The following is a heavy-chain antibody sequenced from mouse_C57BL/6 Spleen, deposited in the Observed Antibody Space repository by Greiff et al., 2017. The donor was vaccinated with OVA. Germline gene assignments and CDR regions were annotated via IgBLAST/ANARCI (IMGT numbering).Heavy chain of an antibody. Sequence: DVKLVESGGGLVRPGGSLKLSCAASGFTFSSYAMSWVRQTPEKRLEWVATISDGGGYTYYPDNVKGRFTISRDNAKNNLYLQMSHLKSEDTAMYYCARAYGSSYVRYYFDYWGQGTTLTVSS. CDR1: GFTFSSYA. D-gene: IGHD1-1*01. V-gene: IGHV5-4*03. CDR3: ARAYGSSYVRYYFDY. J-gene: IGHJ2*01. CDR2: ISDGGGYT.